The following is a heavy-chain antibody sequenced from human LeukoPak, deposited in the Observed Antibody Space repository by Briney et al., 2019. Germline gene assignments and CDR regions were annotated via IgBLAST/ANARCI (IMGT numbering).Heavy chain of an antibody. V-gene: IGHV4-61*05. D-gene: IGHD6-19*01. CDR2: IYYSGST. Sequence: PSETLSLACTVSGGSIGSSNYYWGWIRQPPGKGLEWTGYIYYSGSTNYNPSLKSRVTISVDTSKNQFSLKLSSVTAADTAIYYCARAVSGRFDYWGQGTLVTVSS. J-gene: IGHJ4*02. CDR1: GGSIGSSNYY. CDR3: ARAVSGRFDY.